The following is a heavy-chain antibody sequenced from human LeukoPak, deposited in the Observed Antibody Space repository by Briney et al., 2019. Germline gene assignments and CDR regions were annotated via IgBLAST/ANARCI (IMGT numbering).Heavy chain of an antibody. D-gene: IGHD2-15*01. V-gene: IGHV3-7*01. CDR2: IKKVGREK. Sequence: GSLRLSCAASGFTLSSDWMSWVRQAPGKGLWRVANIKKVGREKYNVHPAKGRFTISTDNAKNSLYLHMNSLRAEDAAVYYCARESPVGYCIGGSCQMTDYWGQGTLVTVSS. CDR3: ARESPVGYCIGGSCQMTDY. CDR1: GFTLSSDW. J-gene: IGHJ4*02.